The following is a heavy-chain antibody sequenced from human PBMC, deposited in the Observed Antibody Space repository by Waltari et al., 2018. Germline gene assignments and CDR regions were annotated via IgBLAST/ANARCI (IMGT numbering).Heavy chain of an antibody. CDR2: IIPIFGTA. V-gene: IGHV1-69*01. D-gene: IGHD2-2*01. Sequence: QVQLVQSGAEVRKPGSSVKVSCKASGGTFSSYAISWVRQAPGQGLEWMGGIIPIFGTANYAQKCQGRVTITADESTRTAYMELSSLRSEDTAVYYCASKGGTKVVPAAFYYYYYGMDVWGQGTTVTVSS. CDR3: ASKGGTKVVPAAFYYYYYGMDV. J-gene: IGHJ6*02. CDR1: GGTFSSYA.